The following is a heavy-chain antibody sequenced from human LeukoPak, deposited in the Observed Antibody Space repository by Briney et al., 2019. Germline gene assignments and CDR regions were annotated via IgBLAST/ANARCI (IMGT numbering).Heavy chain of an antibody. CDR3: ARPGSGWSLDY. D-gene: IGHD6-19*01. J-gene: IGHJ4*02. CDR1: GYNFPNYW. Sequence: GESLKISCKGSGYNFPNYWIGWVRQMPGKGLEWMGVIYPGDPDTRYSPSFQGQVTISADKSISTAHLQWSSLKASDTAMYYCARPGSGWSLDYWGQGTLVTVSS. V-gene: IGHV5-51*01. CDR2: IYPGDPDT.